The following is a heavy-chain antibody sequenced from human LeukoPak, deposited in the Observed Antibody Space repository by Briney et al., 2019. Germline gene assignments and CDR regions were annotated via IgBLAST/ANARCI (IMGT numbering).Heavy chain of an antibody. V-gene: IGHV4-59*01. Sequence: SETLSLTCTVSGGSSSSYYWSWIRQPPGKGREWIGYIYYSGSTNYNPSLKSRVSILVDTSKNQFSLRLSSVTAADTAVYYCARSGGDRVEMPTIIDYWGQGTLVTVSS. CDR1: GGSSSSYY. CDR2: IYYSGST. CDR3: ARSGGDRVEMPTIIDY. D-gene: IGHD5-24*01. J-gene: IGHJ4*02.